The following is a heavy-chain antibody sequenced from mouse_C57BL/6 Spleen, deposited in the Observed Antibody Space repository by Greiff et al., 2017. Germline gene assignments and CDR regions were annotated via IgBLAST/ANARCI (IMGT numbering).Heavy chain of an antibody. V-gene: IGHV5-17*01. CDR2: ISSGSSTI. CDR3: ARFITTVVEGYFDV. D-gene: IGHD1-1*01. Sequence: EVQLQESGGGLVKPGGSLKLSCAASGFTFSDYGMHWVRQAPEKGLEWVAYISSGSSTIYYADTVKGRFTISRDNAKNTLFLQMTSLRSEDTAMYYCARFITTVVEGYFDVWGTGTTVTVSS. J-gene: IGHJ1*03. CDR1: GFTFSDYG.